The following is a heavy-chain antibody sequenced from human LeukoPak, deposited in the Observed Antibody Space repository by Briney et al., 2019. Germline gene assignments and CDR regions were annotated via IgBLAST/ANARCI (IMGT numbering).Heavy chain of an antibody. Sequence: GASVKVSCKASGYNFTAYYVQWVRQAPGRGLEWMGWVNPNSGSTNYAQKFQGRVTMTRDTSINTGYMELTNLRSDDTAVYYCAAQRIRGEAPLDYWGQGALITVSS. CDR3: AAQRIRGEAPLDY. V-gene: IGHV1-2*02. J-gene: IGHJ4*02. CDR2: VNPNSGST. D-gene: IGHD2-15*01. CDR1: GYNFTAYY.